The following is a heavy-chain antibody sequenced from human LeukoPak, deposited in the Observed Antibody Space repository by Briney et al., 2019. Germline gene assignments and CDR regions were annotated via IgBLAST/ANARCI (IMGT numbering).Heavy chain of an antibody. CDR2: IGTASDT. CDR1: GFTFSSFD. Sequence: GGSLRLPCAASGFTFSSFDMHWVRQPTGQGLEWVSTIGTASDTYYPGSVEGRFTVSRDNSKNTLYLQMNSLRAEDTAVYYCAKDAPRIAAVSYYYYYYGMDVWGQGTTVTVSS. V-gene: IGHV3-13*01. J-gene: IGHJ6*02. CDR3: AKDAPRIAAVSYYYYYYGMDV. D-gene: IGHD6-13*01.